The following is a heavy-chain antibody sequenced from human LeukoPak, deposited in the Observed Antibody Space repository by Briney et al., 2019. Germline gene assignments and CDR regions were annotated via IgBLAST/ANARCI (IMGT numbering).Heavy chain of an antibody. J-gene: IGHJ4*02. D-gene: IGHD3/OR15-3a*01. CDR3: ARTMGARGLVFDY. Sequence: PSQTLSLTCTVSGVSISSGGHYWSWIRQHPGKGLEWIGYIYYSGTTYYNPSLKSRATVSVDTSKNQFSLKLSSVTAADTAVYYCARTMGARGLVFDYWGQGTPVTVSS. V-gene: IGHV4-31*03. CDR2: IYYSGTT. CDR1: GVSISSGGHY.